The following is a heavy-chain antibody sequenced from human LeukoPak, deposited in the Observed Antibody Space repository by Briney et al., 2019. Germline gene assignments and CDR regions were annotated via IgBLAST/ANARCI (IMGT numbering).Heavy chain of an antibody. V-gene: IGHV1-18*01. J-gene: IGHJ6*03. CDR1: GYTFTSYG. Sequence: ASVEVSCKASGYTFTSYGISWVRQAPGQGLEWMGWISAYNGNTNYAQKLQGRVTMTTDTSTSTAYMELRSLRSDDTAVYYCARGIAALPEYYYMDVWGKGITVTVSS. CDR2: ISAYNGNT. CDR3: ARGIAALPEYYYMDV. D-gene: IGHD6-13*01.